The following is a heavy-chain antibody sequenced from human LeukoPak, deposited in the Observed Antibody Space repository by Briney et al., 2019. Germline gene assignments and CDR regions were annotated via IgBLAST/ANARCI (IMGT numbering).Heavy chain of an antibody. D-gene: IGHD2-15*01. V-gene: IGHV4-39*01. Sequence: TSETLSLTCTVSGGSISSNSDYWLGLRPPPGKGLEWFGSIYYSGTTHHNPSLKSRVTISVDTSKSQFSLKLSSVAAADTAGYYCAGTGLGYCSGGTCYHFDYWGQGTLVTVSS. CDR2: IYYSGTT. CDR3: AGTGLGYCSGGTCYHFDY. CDR1: GGSISSNSDY. J-gene: IGHJ4*02.